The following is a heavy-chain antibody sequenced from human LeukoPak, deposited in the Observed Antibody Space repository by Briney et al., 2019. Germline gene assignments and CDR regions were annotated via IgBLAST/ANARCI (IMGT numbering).Heavy chain of an antibody. CDR1: GGSLSSYY. CDR3: ARDRRYYGSGRENWFDP. CDR2: IYYSGST. V-gene: IGHV4-59*01. D-gene: IGHD3-10*01. Sequence: SETLSLTCTVSGGSLSSYYWSWIRHPPGKGLGWVGYIYYSGSTNYNPSLKSRVTISVDTSKNQFSLKLSAVTAADTAVYYCARDRRYYGSGRENWFDPWGQGTLVTVSS. J-gene: IGHJ5*02.